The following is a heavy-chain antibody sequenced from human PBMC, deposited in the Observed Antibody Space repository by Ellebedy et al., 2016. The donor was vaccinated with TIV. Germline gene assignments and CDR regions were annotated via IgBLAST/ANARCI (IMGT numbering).Heavy chain of an antibody. D-gene: IGHD6-19*01. CDR1: GGSISSYY. V-gene: IGHV4-34*01. CDR2: INHSGST. CDR3: ARDRFAVAGMEYFDY. Sequence: SETLSLXXTVSGGSISSYYWSWIRQPPGKGLEWIGEINHSGSTNYNPSLKSRVTISVDTSKNQFSLKLSSVTAADTAVYYCARDRFAVAGMEYFDYWGQGTLVTVSS. J-gene: IGHJ4*02.